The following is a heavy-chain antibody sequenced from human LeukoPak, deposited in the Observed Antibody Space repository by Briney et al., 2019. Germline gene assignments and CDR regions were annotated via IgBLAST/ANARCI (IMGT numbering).Heavy chain of an antibody. CDR2: IWYDGSNK. CDR3: ARDRSGYSSKGYFDY. CDR1: GFTFSSYG. D-gene: IGHD6-13*01. V-gene: IGHV3-33*01. J-gene: IGHJ4*02. Sequence: GGSLRLSCAASGFTFSSYGVHWVRQAPGKGLEWVAVIWYDGSNKYYADSVKGRFTISRDNSKNTLYLQMNSLRAEDTAVYYCARDRSGYSSKGYFDYWGQGTLVTVSS.